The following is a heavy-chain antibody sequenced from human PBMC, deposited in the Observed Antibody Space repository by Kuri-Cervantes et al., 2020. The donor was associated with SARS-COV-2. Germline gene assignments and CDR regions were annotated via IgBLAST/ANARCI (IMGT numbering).Heavy chain of an antibody. V-gene: IGHV4-59*01. CDR3: ARDRTGGSDFDY. D-gene: IGHD1-26*01. J-gene: IGHJ4*02. Sequence: SETLSLTCNVSGGSISSYHWSWIRQPPGKGLEWIGYIYYSGSTNYNPSLKSRVTISVDTSKNQFSLKLSSVTAADTAVYYCARDRTGGSDFDYWGQGTLVTVSS. CDR2: IYYSGST. CDR1: GGSISSYH.